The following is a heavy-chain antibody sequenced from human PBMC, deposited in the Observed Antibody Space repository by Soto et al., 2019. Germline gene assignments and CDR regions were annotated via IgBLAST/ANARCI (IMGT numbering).Heavy chain of an antibody. CDR1: GYSFTSCW. D-gene: IGHD2-15*01. CDR2: IYPGDSDT. Sequence: LKISCKGSGYSFTSCWMGWVRHIRGECVDWMGVIYPGDSDTRYSPSFQGQVTISADKSISTAYLQWSSLKASDTAMYYCARRTRYCSGGSCYSSGQYYFDYWGQGTLVTSPQ. V-gene: IGHV5-51*01. J-gene: IGHJ4*02. CDR3: ARRTRYCSGGSCYSSGQYYFDY.